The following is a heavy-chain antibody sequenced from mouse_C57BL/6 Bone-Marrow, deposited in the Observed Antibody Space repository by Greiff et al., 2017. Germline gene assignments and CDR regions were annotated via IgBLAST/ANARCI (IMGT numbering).Heavy chain of an antibody. V-gene: IGHV1-5*01. CDR3: TRIYCDYDYWYFDV. CDR2: IYPGNSDT. Sequence: VQLQQSGTVLARPGASVKMSCKTSGYTFTSYWMHWVKQRPGQGLEWIGAIYPGNSDTSYNQKFKGKAKLTAVTSASTAYMELSSLTNEDSAVYYCTRIYCDYDYWYFDVWGTGTTVTVSS. D-gene: IGHD2-4*01. J-gene: IGHJ1*03. CDR1: GYTFTSYW.